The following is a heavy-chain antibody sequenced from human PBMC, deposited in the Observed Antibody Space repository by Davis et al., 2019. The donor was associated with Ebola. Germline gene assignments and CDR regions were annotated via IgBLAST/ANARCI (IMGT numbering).Heavy chain of an antibody. CDR1: GGSISSYY. Sequence: PSETLSLTCTVSGGSISSYYWSWIRQPPGKGLEWIGYIYYSGSTNYNPSLKSRVTISVDTSKNQFSLKLNSVTAADTAVYYCARRVGAGSYFDYWGQGTLVTVSS. V-gene: IGHV4-59*12. CDR3: ARRVGAGSYFDY. CDR2: IYYSGST. J-gene: IGHJ4*02. D-gene: IGHD1-26*01.